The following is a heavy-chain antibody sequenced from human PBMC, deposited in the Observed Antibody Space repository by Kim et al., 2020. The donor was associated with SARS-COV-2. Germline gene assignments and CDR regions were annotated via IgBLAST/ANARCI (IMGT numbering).Heavy chain of an antibody. V-gene: IGHV1-3*01. D-gene: IGHD6-19*01. J-gene: IGHJ4*02. CDR3: ARDLGAVAGRNY. Sequence: YSQKFQGRVTITRDTSASTAYMELSSLRSEDTAVYYCARDLGAVAGRNYWGQGTLVTVSS.